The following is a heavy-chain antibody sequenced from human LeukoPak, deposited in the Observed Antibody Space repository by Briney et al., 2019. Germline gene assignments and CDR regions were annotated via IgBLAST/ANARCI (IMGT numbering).Heavy chain of an antibody. CDR2: IKQDASES. CDR3: AREWVVAAAGYYYYYGMDV. Sequence: AGGSLRLSCEASGFAFSSYWMTWIRQAPGKGLEWVGNIKQDASESYFLDSVRGRFTISRDNAKNSLYLQMNSLRVEDTAVYYCAREWVVAAAGYYYYYGMDVWGQGTTVTVSS. CDR1: GFAFSSYW. D-gene: IGHD6-13*01. J-gene: IGHJ6*02. V-gene: IGHV3-7*03.